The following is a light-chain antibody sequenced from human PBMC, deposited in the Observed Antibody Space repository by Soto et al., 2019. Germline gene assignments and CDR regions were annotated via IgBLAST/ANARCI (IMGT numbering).Light chain of an antibody. V-gene: IGKV1-5*03. CDR2: KAS. J-gene: IGKJ2*01. Sequence: DVQMTQSPSTLSASVGDRVTITCRASQSLGTWLAWYQQKPGKVPNLLIYKASSLESGVPSRFSGSGSGTEFTLTISSLQPDDYATYYCQQYDIYSFTFGQGTKLEIK. CDR1: QSLGTW. CDR3: QQYDIYSFT.